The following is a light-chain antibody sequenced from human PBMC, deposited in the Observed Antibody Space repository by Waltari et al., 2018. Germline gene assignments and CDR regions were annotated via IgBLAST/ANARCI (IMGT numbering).Light chain of an antibody. V-gene: IGKV1-17*01. J-gene: IGKJ4*01. Sequence: DIQMTQSPSSLSASAGETVTITCRASPCISTYLNWYQQKPGKAPKRLIYAASSLESGVPSRFSGSGSGTDFTLTISSLQPEDFATYYCLQYNSYPPTFGGGTKVEIK. CDR3: LQYNSYPPT. CDR1: PCISTY. CDR2: AAS.